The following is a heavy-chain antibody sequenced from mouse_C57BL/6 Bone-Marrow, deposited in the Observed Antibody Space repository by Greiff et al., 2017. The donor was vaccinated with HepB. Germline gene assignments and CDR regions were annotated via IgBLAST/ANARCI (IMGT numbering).Heavy chain of an antibody. V-gene: IGHV5-17*01. D-gene: IGHD2-3*01. CDR3: ARGPKFDGYYWFAY. Sequence: EVKLVESGGGLVKPGGSLKLSCAASGFTFSDYGMHWVRQAPEKGLEWVAYISSGSSTIYYADTVKGRFTISRDNAKNTLFLQMTSLRSEDTAMYYCARGPKFDGYYWFAYWGQGTLVTVSA. CDR2: ISSGSSTI. J-gene: IGHJ3*01. CDR1: GFTFSDYG.